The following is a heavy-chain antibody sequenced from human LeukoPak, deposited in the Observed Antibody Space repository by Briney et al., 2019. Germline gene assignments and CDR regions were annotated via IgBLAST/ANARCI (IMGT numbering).Heavy chain of an antibody. J-gene: IGHJ5*02. Sequence: SETLSLTCTVSGGSISSYYWSWIRQPPGKGLECIGYIYTSGSTNYNPSLKSRVTISVDTSKNQFSLKLSSVTAADTAVYYCARRVGATTSWFDPWGQGTLVTVSS. CDR3: ARRVGATTSWFDP. CDR2: IYTSGST. CDR1: GGSISSYY. V-gene: IGHV4-4*09. D-gene: IGHD1-26*01.